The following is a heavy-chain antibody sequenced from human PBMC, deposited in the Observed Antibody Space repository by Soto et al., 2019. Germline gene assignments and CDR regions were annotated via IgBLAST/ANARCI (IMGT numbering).Heavy chain of an antibody. D-gene: IGHD2-15*01. CDR2: INPSGGST. CDR1: GYTFTSYY. Sequence: ASVKVSCKASGYTFTSYYMHWVRQAPGQGLEWMGIINPSGGSTSYAQKFQGRVTMTRDTSTSTVYMELSSLRSEDTAVYYCARVIGGGSSPHYYDMDVWGQGTTVTVS. CDR3: ARVIGGGSSPHYYDMDV. V-gene: IGHV1-46*01. J-gene: IGHJ6*02.